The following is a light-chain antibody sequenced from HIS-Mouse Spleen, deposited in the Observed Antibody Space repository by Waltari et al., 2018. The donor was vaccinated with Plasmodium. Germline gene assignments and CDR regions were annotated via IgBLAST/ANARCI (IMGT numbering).Light chain of an antibody. CDR2: DAS. Sequence: AIQLTQSPSSLPASVGDRVTSTCRASQGISSALAWYQQKPGKAPKLLIYDASSLESGVPSRFSGSGSGTDFTLTISSLQPEDFATYYCQQFNSYPSTFGPGTKVDIK. CDR1: QGISSA. CDR3: QQFNSYPST. J-gene: IGKJ3*01. V-gene: IGKV1-13*02.